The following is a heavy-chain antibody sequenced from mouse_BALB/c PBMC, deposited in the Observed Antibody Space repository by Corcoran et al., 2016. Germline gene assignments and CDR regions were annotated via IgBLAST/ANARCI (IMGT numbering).Heavy chain of an antibody. D-gene: IGHD1-1*01. CDR1: GYTLTSSV. Sequence: EVKLQQSGPGLVKPGDSVKMSCKASGYTLTSSVMHGVKQKPGQGHEWIGYINPYNDGTKYNEKFNGKDTLTSDKSSSTAYMELSSLTSEDSAVYDCARGVLRRNFDYWGQGTTLTVSS. V-gene: IGHV1S136*01. CDR2: INPYNDGT. CDR3: ARGVLRRNFDY. J-gene: IGHJ2*01.